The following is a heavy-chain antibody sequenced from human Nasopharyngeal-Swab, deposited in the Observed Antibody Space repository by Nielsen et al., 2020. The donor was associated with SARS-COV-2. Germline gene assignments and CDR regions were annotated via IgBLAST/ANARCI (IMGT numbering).Heavy chain of an antibody. CDR3: ARVRPYYDILTGYYTKNGGYYGMDV. CDR2: INRSGST. Sequence: RQAPGKGLEWIGEINRSGSTNYNPSLKSRVTISVDTSKNQFSLKLSSVTAADTAVYYCARVRPYYDILTGYYTKNGGYYGMDVWGQGTTVTVSS. D-gene: IGHD3-9*01. V-gene: IGHV4-34*01. J-gene: IGHJ6*02.